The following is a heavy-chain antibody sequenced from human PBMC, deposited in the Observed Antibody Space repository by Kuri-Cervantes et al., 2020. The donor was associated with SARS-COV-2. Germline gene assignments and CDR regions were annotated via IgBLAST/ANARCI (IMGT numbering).Heavy chain of an antibody. D-gene: IGHD2-15*01. J-gene: IGHJ6*02. CDR3: ARRYCSGGSCFVGYYYYGMDV. CDR2: LIPVLGTA. Sequence: SVKVSCKASGGIFSNYAINWVRQAPRQRLEWMGGLIPVLGTADYAKRFQGRVTITADEATTTAYMELSSLKSDDTAVYYCARRYCSGGSCFVGYYYYGMDVWGQGTTVTVSS. V-gene: IGHV1-69*13. CDR1: GGIFSNYA.